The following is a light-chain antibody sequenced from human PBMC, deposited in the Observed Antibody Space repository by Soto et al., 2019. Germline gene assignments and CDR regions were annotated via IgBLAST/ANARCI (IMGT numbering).Light chain of an antibody. CDR1: QSFCRH. CDR3: QQYNKWPPYT. CDR2: GAS. Sequence: EIVMTQSPATLSVSPGERATLPCRARQSFCRHLAWYPQKPGQAPRLLIYGASTRATGIPARFSGSRSGTEFTLTISSLQSEDFAVYYCQQYNKWPPYTFGQGTKLEIK. J-gene: IGKJ2*01. V-gene: IGKV3-15*01.